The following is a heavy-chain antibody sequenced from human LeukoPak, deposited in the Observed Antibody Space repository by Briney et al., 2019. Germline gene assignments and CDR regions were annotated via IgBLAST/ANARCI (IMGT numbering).Heavy chain of an antibody. CDR2: IKQDGSEK. CDR1: GFTFDSNS. CDR3: AKNWGSLDY. J-gene: IGHJ4*02. V-gene: IGHV3-7*01. Sequence: PGGSLRLSCAAPGFTFDSNSMSWVRQAPGKGLEWVANIKQDGSEKYYVDSVKGRFTISRDNAKNSLYLQMNSLRAEDTAVYYCAKNWGSLDYWGQGTLVTVSS. D-gene: IGHD7-27*01.